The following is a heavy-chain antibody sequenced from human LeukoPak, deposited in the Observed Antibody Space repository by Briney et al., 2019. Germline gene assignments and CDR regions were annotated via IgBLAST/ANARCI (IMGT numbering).Heavy chain of an antibody. CDR1: GFTFDDYA. J-gene: IGHJ4*02. Sequence: GRSLRLSCAASGFTFDDYAMHWVRQAPGEGLVWISNINEDGTTTYADSVKGRFTVSRDNAKNILYLQMNSLRAEDTAVYYCARVRGGNWGQGTLVTVSS. D-gene: IGHD3-16*01. V-gene: IGHV3-74*01. CDR3: ARVRGGN. CDR2: INEDGTT.